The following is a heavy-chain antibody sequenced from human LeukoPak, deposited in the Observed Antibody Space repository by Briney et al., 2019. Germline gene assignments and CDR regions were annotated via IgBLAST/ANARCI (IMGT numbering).Heavy chain of an antibody. Sequence: GGSLRLSCVASGFTLSTYAMSWVRQAPGKGLEWVSGISGSGGTTYYADSVKGRFTISRDNSKNTLYLQMNSLRAEDTAVYFCAKDAAAVDRFYYFDYWGQGTLVTVSS. V-gene: IGHV3-23*01. CDR3: AKDAAAVDRFYYFDY. D-gene: IGHD2-15*01. CDR1: GFTLSTYA. J-gene: IGHJ4*02. CDR2: ISGSGGTT.